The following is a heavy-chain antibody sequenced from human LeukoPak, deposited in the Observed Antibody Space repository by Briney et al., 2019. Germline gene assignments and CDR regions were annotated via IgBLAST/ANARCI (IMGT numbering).Heavy chain of an antibody. CDR2: ISSSSSTI. CDR3: ARDGDYVPDY. Sequence: GGSLRLSFAASGFTFSSYAMSWVRQAPGKGLEWVSYISSSSSTIYYSDSVKGRFTISRDNAKNSLYLQMNSLRAEDTAVYYCARDGDYVPDYWGQGTLVTVSS. J-gene: IGHJ4*02. V-gene: IGHV3-48*01. CDR1: GFTFSSYA. D-gene: IGHD4-17*01.